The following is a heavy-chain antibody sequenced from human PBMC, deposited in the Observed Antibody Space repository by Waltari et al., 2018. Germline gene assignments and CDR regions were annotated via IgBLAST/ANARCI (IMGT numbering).Heavy chain of an antibody. CDR2: IHYSGTT. V-gene: IGHV4-39*07. CDR1: GRSITTRSYY. J-gene: IGHJ4*02. D-gene: IGHD3-22*01. CDR3: ARDRYYYNSTGYYKEMDY. Sequence: QVQLQESGPRLVKPSETLSLTCTVSGRSITTRSYYWVWIRQPPAKGLTWIGNIHYSGTTFYSPSLKSRVTISVDIPKNQISLKLKSVTAADTAVYYCARDRYYYNSTGYYKEMDYWGQGTLVTVSS.